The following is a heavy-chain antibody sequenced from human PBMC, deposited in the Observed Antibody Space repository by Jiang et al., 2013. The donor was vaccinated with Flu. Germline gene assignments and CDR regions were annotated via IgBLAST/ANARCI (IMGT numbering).Heavy chain of an antibody. V-gene: IGHV4-4*02. Sequence: PGLVKPSGTLSLTCAVSGGSISSSNWWSWVRQPPGKGLEWIGEIYHSGSTNYNPSLKSRVTISVDKSKNQFSLKLSSVTAADTAVYYCAREISGGIAAAAPLGYYYYGMDVWGQGTTVTVSS. CDR1: GGSISSSNW. J-gene: IGHJ6*02. D-gene: IGHD6-13*01. CDR3: AREISGGIAAAAPLGYYYYGMDV. CDR2: IYHSGST.